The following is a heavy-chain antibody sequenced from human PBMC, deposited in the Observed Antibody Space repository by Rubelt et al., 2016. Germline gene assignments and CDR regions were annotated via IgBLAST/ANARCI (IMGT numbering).Heavy chain of an antibody. D-gene: IGHD2-2*01. J-gene: IGHJ5*02. Sequence: QLQLQESGPGLVTPSETLSLTCTVSGGSISSSSYYWGWIRQPPGQGLEWIGSIYYSVSTYYNPSFRRRVTFSVDRSKNQVSRRLSSVTAAETAVYYCARPRCSSTSCYQNWFDPWGQGTLVTVSS. CDR2: IYYSVST. V-gene: IGHV4-39*01. CDR3: ARPRCSSTSCYQNWFDP. CDR1: GGSISSSSYY.